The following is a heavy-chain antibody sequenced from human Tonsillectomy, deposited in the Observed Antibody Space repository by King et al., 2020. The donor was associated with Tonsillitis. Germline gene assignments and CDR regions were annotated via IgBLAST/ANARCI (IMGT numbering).Heavy chain of an antibody. Sequence: VQLVESGGGLFQPGGSLRLSCAASGFTVSSNYMSWVRQAPGKGLEWVSGIYSGGSTYYADSVKGRFTLSRDNSKNTLYLQMNSLRAADTAVYYCAREGAAAGNERIGAFDLWGQGTRVTLP. D-gene: IGHD6-13*01. CDR2: IYSGGST. J-gene: IGHJ3*01. CDR1: GFTVSSNY. V-gene: IGHV3-53*01. CDR3: AREGAAAGNERIGAFDL.